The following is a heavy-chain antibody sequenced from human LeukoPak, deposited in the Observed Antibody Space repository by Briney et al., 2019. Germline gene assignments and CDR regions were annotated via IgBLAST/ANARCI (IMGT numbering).Heavy chain of an antibody. CDR3: ARDFLAAGDY. V-gene: IGHV3-21*01. CDR1: GFIFSSYT. J-gene: IGHJ4*02. Sequence: PGGSLRLSCEASGFIFSSYTMNWIRQAPGKGLEWVASINSGSTNPYYADSVKGRFTIPRDDAKKSLYLQMTSLRVEDTSVHYCARDFLAAGDYWGQGTLVTVSS. CDR2: INSGSTNP. D-gene: IGHD6-13*01.